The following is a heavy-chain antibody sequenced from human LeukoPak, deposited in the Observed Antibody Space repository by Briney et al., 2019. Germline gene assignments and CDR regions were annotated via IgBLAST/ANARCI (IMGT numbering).Heavy chain of an antibody. J-gene: IGHJ4*02. D-gene: IGHD4-17*01. Sequence: SETLSLTCSVSGGSISIYYWSWSRQPAGKGLEWIGRIYTSGSTNYNPSLKSRVTMSVDTSKNQFSLTLNSVTAADTGVYYCARWTTVTRAFDFWGQGTLVTVSS. CDR1: GGSISIYY. CDR3: ARWTTVTRAFDF. V-gene: IGHV4-4*07. CDR2: IYTSGST.